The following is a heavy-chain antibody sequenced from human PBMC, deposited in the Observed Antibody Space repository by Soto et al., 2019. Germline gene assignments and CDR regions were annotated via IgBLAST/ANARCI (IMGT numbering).Heavy chain of an antibody. D-gene: IGHD3-22*01. CDR3: AKRGGYYYDSSGYHYYYYGMDV. V-gene: IGHV3-30*18. CDR1: GFTFSSYG. CDR2: ISYDGSNK. Sequence: GSLRLSCAASGFTFSSYGMHWVRQAPGKGLEWVAVISYDGSNKYYADSVKGRFTISRDNSKNTLYLQMNSLRAEDTAVYYCAKRGGYYYDSSGYHYYYYGMDVWGQGTTVTVSS. J-gene: IGHJ6*02.